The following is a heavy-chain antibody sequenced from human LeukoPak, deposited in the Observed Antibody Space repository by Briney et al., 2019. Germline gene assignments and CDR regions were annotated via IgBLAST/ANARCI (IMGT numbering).Heavy chain of an antibody. V-gene: IGHV6-1*01. CDR2: TYYKSKWYN. D-gene: IGHD6-13*01. CDR1: GDSVSSNSAA. Sequence: SQTLSLTCAISGDSVSSNSAAWNWIRQSPSRGLEWLGRTYYKSKWYNDYAVSKKSRITINPDTSKNHFSLQLNSVTPEDTAVYYCARGAAAAYGADYYYYYYMDVWGKGTTVTISS. J-gene: IGHJ6*03. CDR3: ARGAAAAYGADYYYYYYMDV.